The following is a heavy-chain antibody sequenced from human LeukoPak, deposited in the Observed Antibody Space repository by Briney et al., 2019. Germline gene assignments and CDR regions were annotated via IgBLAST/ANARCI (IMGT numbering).Heavy chain of an antibody. D-gene: IGHD2-2*01. Sequence: SGTLSLTCAVSGVSITYCNWWSWVRQPPGKGLEWIGEIHDDGGFHYNPLLKGRVAMSMDRSQNQFSLGLSSVTAADTAVYYCARDLGYQLLYWGQGIQVTVSS. J-gene: IGHJ4*02. CDR2: IHDDGGF. CDR3: ARDLGYQLLY. V-gene: IGHV4-4*02. CDR1: GVSITYCNW.